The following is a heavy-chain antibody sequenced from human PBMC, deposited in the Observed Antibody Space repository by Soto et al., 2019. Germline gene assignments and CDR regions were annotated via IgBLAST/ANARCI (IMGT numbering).Heavy chain of an antibody. CDR1: GYSFTDYK. Sequence: ASVKVSCKTSGYSFTDYKLHWVRQAPGQGLERMGWVDPNGGGSNSAQKFQGSVTMTWDTSITTAYLDLTRLTTNDTATYFCVFLVIRRPPRSTLFPARRSSDL. J-gene: IGHJ2*01. V-gene: IGHV1-2*04. D-gene: IGHD4-17*01. CDR3: VFLVIRRPPRSTLFPARRSSDL. CDR2: VDPNGGGS.